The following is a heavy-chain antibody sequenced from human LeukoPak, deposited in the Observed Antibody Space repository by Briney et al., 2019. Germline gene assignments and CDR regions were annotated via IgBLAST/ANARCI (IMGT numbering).Heavy chain of an antibody. J-gene: IGHJ5*02. D-gene: IGHD3-3*01. CDR3: ARGLEGMKLRFLEWLSDYNWFDP. CDR2: ITSSSTTI. CDR1: GFTFSSYS. Sequence: GGSLRLSCVASGFTFSSYSMSWVRQSPGKGLEWVSDITSSSTTIHYADSVKGRFTISRDNSKNTLYLQMNSLRAEDTAVYYCARGLEGMKLRFLEWLSDYNWFDPWGQGTLVTVSS. V-gene: IGHV3-48*01.